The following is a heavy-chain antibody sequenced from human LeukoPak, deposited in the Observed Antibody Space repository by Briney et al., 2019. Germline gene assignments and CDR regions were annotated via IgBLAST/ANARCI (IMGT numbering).Heavy chain of an antibody. CDR1: GFTFSSYA. CDR2: ISGSGVST. Sequence: GGSLRLSCAASGFTFSSYAMSWVRQAPGKGLEWVSAISGSGVSTYYADSVKGRFTISRDNSKNTLYLQMNRLRAEDTAVYYCARVAKIQLWLDYWGQGTLVTVSS. V-gene: IGHV3-23*01. D-gene: IGHD5-18*01. J-gene: IGHJ4*02. CDR3: ARVAKIQLWLDY.